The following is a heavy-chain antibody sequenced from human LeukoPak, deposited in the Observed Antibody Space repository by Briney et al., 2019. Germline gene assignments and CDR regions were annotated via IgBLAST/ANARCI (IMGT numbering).Heavy chain of an antibody. J-gene: IGHJ5*02. V-gene: IGHV4-4*09. CDR3: ARHGSVRSPLGP. CDR2: IYATGST. D-gene: IGHD3-10*01. CDR1: GGSISSYY. Sequence: SETLSLTCTVPGGSISSYYWSWIRQPPGKGLEWNGYIYATGSTNYNPSLKSRVTISVDTSKNQFSLNLRSVTAADTAVYYCARHGSVRSPLGPWGQGTLVTVSS.